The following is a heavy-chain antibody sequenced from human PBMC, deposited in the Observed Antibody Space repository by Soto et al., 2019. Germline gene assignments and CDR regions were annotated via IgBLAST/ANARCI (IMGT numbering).Heavy chain of an antibody. J-gene: IGHJ5*02. CDR3: ARGPEGLNPLSNNWLDP. D-gene: IGHD3-3*01. CDR1: GFFFSAYC. Sequence: TGGSLRLSCAASGFFFSAYCMSWVRQAPGKGLEWVASIKQDGSETYYLDSVKGRFTFSRDNAKNSLDLQMSRLRAEDTAVYYCARGPEGLNPLSNNWLDPSGQGPPVTVYS. CDR2: IKQDGSET. V-gene: IGHV3-7*01.